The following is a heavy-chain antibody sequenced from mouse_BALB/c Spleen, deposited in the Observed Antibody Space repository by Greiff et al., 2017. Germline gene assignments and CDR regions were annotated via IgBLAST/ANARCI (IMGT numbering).Heavy chain of an antibody. V-gene: IGHV3-2*02. CDR2: ISYSGST. Sequence: EVKLMESGPGLVKPSQSLSLTCTVTGYSITSDYAWNWIRQFPGNKLEWMGYISYSGSTSYNPSLKSRISITRDTSKNQFFLQLNSVTTEDTATYYCARFYYYGSSFDYWGQGTTLTVSS. D-gene: IGHD1-1*01. CDR1: GYSITSDYA. J-gene: IGHJ2*01. CDR3: ARFYYYGSSFDY.